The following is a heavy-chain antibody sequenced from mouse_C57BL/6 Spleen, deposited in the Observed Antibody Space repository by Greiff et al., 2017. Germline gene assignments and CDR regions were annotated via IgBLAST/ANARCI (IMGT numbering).Heavy chain of an antibody. CDR2: IYPGDGDT. CDR3: ARGGYSNCAYAMDY. CDR1: GYAFSSSW. V-gene: IGHV1-82*01. D-gene: IGHD2-5*01. Sequence: VKLQQSGPELVKPGASVKISCKASGYAFSSSWMNWVKQRPGKGLEWIGRIYPGDGDTNYNGKFKGKATLTADKSSSTAYMQLSSLTSEDPAVYFCARGGYSNCAYAMDYWGQGTSVTVSS. J-gene: IGHJ4*01.